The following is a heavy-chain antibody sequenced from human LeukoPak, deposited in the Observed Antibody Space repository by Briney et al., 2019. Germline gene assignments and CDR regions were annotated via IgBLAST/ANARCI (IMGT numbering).Heavy chain of an antibody. CDR2: FDPEDGET. V-gene: IGHV1-24*01. CDR3: AITSPAGGSGSYINNWFDP. J-gene: IGHJ5*02. Sequence: ASVKVSCKASGYTFTSYYMHWVRQAPGQGLEWMGGFDPEDGETIYAQKFQGRVTMTEDTSTDTAYMELSSLRSEDTAVYYCAITSPAGGSGSYINNWFDPWGQGTLVTVSS. CDR1: GYTFTSYY. D-gene: IGHD3-10*01.